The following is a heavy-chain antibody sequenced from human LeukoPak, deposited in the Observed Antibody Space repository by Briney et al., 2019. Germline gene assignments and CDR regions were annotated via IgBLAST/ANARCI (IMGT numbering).Heavy chain of an antibody. V-gene: IGHV1-69*13. J-gene: IGHJ3*02. CDR3: ARERRARAFDI. CDR2: LIPIFGTA. Sequence: ASVQVSCHASGRTFRIYAISWVRPAPGQGLEWMGGLIPIFGTANYAQKFQGRVTITSDESTSTAYMELSSLRSEDTAVYYCARERRARAFDIWGQGTMVTVSS. CDR1: GRTFRIYA.